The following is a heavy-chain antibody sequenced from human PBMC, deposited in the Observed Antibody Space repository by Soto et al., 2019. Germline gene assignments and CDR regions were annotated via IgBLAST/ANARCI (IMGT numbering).Heavy chain of an antibody. CDR3: ESYASYYSLWSGYYPSRNGMDV. CDR2: IWYDGSKK. J-gene: IGHJ6*04. V-gene: IGHV3-33*03. CDR1: GFTFSSFG. D-gene: IGHD3-3*01. Sequence: QVQVVESGGGVVQPGRSLRLSCAASGFTFSSFGMHWVRQAPGKGLEWVSLIWYDGSKKSYGDSVKGRFTISRDNSRNMVYLEMNRLRADASAVYYCESYASYYSLWSGYYPSRNGMDVWCKGNAVTVSS.